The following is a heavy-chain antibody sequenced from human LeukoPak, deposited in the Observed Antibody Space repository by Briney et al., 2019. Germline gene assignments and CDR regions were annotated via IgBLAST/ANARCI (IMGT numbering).Heavy chain of an antibody. V-gene: IGHV4-39*07. CDR1: GGSISSSSYY. J-gene: IGHJ6*03. Sequence: SETLSLTCTVSGGSISSSSYYWGWIRQPPGKGLEWIGSIYYSGSTYYNPSLKSRVTISVDTSKNQFSLKLSSVTAADTAVYYCARERGYSYYYMDVWGKGTTVTISS. CDR3: ARERGYSYYYMDV. CDR2: IYYSGST.